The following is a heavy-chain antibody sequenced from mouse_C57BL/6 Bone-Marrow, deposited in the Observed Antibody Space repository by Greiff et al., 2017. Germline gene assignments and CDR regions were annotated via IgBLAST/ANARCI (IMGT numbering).Heavy chain of an antibody. CDR3: ARDWDPYWYFDV. V-gene: IGHV5-4*01. Sequence: EVKVVESGGGLVKPGGSLKLSCAASGFTFSSYAMSWVRQTPEQRLEWVATISAGGSYTYYPDNVKGRFTISRDNAKNNLYLQMSHLKSEDTAMYYCARDWDPYWYFDVWGTGTTVTVSS. J-gene: IGHJ1*03. CDR1: GFTFSSYA. D-gene: IGHD4-1*01. CDR2: ISAGGSYT.